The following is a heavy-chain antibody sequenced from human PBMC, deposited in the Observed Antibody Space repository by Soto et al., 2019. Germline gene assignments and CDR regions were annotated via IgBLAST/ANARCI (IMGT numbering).Heavy chain of an antibody. CDR1: GDTFNFYT. CDR2: IIPMLGMS. D-gene: IGHD3-10*01. CDR3: ATHYGSGSTHFDY. Sequence: QVQLVQSGAEVKKPGSSVRVSCTASGDTFNFYTISWVRQVPGQGPEWMGRIIPMLGMSNYAQKFQGRVKLTEDKSTSTVYMHLSGLTYEYTAVYYCATHYGSGSTHFDYWGQGTLVTVSS. V-gene: IGHV1-69*02. J-gene: IGHJ4*02.